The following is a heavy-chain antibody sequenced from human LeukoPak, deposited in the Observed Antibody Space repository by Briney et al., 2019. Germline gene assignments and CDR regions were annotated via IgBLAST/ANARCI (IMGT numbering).Heavy chain of an antibody. D-gene: IGHD4-17*01. J-gene: IGHJ4*02. CDR3: ARSPNKYGDQQEALSFDY. CDR1: GYSISSSNY. Sequence: SETLSLTCTVSGYSISSSNYWGWIRQPPGKGLEWIGYIYYSGSTNYNPSLKSRVTMSVDTSKNQFSLKLSSVTALDTAVYYCARSPNKYGDQQEALSFDYWGQGTLVTVSS. V-gene: IGHV4-28*06. CDR2: IYYSGST.